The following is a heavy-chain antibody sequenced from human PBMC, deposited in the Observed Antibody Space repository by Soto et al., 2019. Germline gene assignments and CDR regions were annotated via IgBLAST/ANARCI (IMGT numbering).Heavy chain of an antibody. CDR3: ARDSIRAAFDY. D-gene: IGHD6-13*01. CDR2: INHSGST. J-gene: IGHJ4*02. CDR1: GGSFSGYY. Sequence: SETLSLTCAVYGGSFSGYYWSWIRQPPGKGLEWIGEINHSGSTNYNPSLKSRVTISVDTSKNQFSLKLSSVTAADTAVYYCARDSIRAAFDYWGQGTLVTVS. V-gene: IGHV4-34*01.